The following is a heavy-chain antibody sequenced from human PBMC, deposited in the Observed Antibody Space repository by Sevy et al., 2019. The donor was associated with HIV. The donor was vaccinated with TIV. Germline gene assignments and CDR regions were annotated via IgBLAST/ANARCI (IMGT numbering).Heavy chain of an antibody. CDR2: ISSSSSYI. Sequence: GGSLRLSCAASGFTFSSYSMNWVRQAPGKGLEWVSSISSSSSYIYYADSVKGRFTISRDNAKNSLYLQMNSLRAEDTAVYYCPGRHTARSQNKAAGATGMKGEFDYWGQGTLVTVSS. V-gene: IGHV3-21*01. CDR3: PGRHTARSQNKAAGATGMKGEFDY. J-gene: IGHJ4*02. D-gene: IGHD1-1*01. CDR1: GFTFSSYS.